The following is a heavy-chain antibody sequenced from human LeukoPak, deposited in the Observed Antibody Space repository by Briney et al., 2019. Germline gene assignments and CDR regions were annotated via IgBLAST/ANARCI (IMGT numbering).Heavy chain of an antibody. CDR2: ISGSGGST. CDR1: GFTFSSYA. Sequence: GGSLRLSCAASGFTFSSYAMSWVRRAPGKGLEWVSAISGSGGSTYYADSVKGRFTISRDNSKNTLYLQMNSLRAEDTAVYYCAKDGGYDFWSGYNRYYYYGMDVWGQGTTVTVSS. V-gene: IGHV3-23*01. J-gene: IGHJ6*02. CDR3: AKDGGYDFWSGYNRYYYYGMDV. D-gene: IGHD3-3*01.